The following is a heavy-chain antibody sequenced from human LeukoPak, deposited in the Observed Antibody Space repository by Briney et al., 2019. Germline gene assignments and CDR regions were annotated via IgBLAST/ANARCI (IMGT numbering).Heavy chain of an antibody. CDR3: ARDSYGSGSYYPYYFDY. D-gene: IGHD3-10*01. J-gene: IGHJ4*02. CDR2: INHSGST. CDR1: GGSFSGYY. V-gene: IGHV4-34*01. Sequence: PSETLSLTCAVYGGSFSGYYWSWIRQPPGKGLEWIGEINHSGSTNYNPSLKSRVTISVDTSKNQFSLKLTSVTAADTAVYYCARDSYGSGSYYPYYFDYWGQGTLVTVSS.